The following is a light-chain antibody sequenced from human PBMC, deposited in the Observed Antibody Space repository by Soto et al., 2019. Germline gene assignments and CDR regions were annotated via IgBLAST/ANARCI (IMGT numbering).Light chain of an antibody. J-gene: IGLJ2*01. Sequence: QSALTQPPSVSGAPGQRVTISCTGSSSNIGAGYDVNWYQQLPGTAPKLLIYGNSNRPSGVPDRLSGSKSGTSASLAITGLQAEDEADYYCQSYDSSLSVVVFGGGTKVTVL. CDR1: SSNIGAGYD. CDR2: GNS. V-gene: IGLV1-40*01. CDR3: QSYDSSLSVVV.